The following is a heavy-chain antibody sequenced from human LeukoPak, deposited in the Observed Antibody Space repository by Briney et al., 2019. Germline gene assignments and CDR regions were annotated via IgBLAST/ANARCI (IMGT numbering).Heavy chain of an antibody. Sequence: ASMKVSCKASGYTFTGNYIHWVRQAPGQGLEGMGWINPNSGGTKYAQKFQGRVTLTSDTSITTAYVDLASLTSDDTAVYYCARLLAGGNAFDIWGQGTMLAVS. CDR2: INPNSGGT. V-gene: IGHV1-2*02. J-gene: IGHJ3*02. D-gene: IGHD3-16*01. CDR1: GYTFTGNY. CDR3: ARLLAGGNAFDI.